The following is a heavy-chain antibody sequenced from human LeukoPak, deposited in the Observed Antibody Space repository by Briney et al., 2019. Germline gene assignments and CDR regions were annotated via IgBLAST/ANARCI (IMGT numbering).Heavy chain of an antibody. J-gene: IGHJ5*02. CDR2: IYTSGTT. CDR3: TRGHSGTYYVEFDT. Sequence: SETLSLTCTVSADSISSGSYYWSWIRQPAGKGLEWIGRIYTSGTTNYNPSLKSRVTISVDTSKNQFSLKLTSVTAADTAVYYCTRGHSGTYYVEFDTWGQGTLVTVSS. CDR1: ADSISSGSYY. V-gene: IGHV4-61*02. D-gene: IGHD1-26*01.